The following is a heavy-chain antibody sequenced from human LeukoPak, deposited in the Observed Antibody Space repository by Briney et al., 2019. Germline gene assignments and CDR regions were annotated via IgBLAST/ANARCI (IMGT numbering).Heavy chain of an antibody. CDR2: IIPIFGIA. V-gene: IGHV1-69*04. CDR1: GGTFSSYA. Sequence: ASVKVSCKASGGTFSSYAISWVRQAPGQGLEWMGRIIPIFGIASYAQKFQGRVTITADKSTSTAYMELSSLRSEDTAVYYCARGGYYDSSGYLFFDYWGQGTLVTVSS. D-gene: IGHD3-22*01. CDR3: ARGGYYDSSGYLFFDY. J-gene: IGHJ4*02.